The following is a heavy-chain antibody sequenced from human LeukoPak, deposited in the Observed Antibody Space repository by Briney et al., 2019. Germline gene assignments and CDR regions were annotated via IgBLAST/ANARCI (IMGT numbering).Heavy chain of an antibody. D-gene: IGHD3-10*01. V-gene: IGHV1-8*03. J-gene: IGHJ5*02. CDR3: ARGSAGITMVRGVIITKGWFDP. CDR1: GYTFTSYD. CDR2: MNPNSGNT. Sequence: ASVKVSCKASGYTFTSYDINWVRQATGQGLEWTGWMNPNSGNTGYAQKFQGRVTITRNTSISTAYMELSSLRSEDTAVYYCARGSAGITMVRGVIITKGWFDPWGQGTLVTVSS.